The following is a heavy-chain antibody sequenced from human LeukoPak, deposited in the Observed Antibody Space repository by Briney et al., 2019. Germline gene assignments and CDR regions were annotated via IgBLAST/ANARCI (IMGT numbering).Heavy chain of an antibody. V-gene: IGHV4-34*01. CDR1: GFTFSSYS. CDR3: ARDRYDFWSGYSSGGPQLDY. J-gene: IGHJ4*02. D-gene: IGHD3-3*01. Sequence: PGGSLRLSCAASGFTFSSYSMNWVRQPPGKGLEWIGEINHSGSTNYNPSLKSRVTISVDTSKNQFSLKLSSVTAADTAVYYCARDRYDFWSGYSSGGPQLDYWGQGTLVTVSS. CDR2: INHSGST.